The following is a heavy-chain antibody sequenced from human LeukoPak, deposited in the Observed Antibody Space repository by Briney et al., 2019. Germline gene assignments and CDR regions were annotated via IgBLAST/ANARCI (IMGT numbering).Heavy chain of an antibody. CDR3: AGGDYGAPIDY. V-gene: IGHV4-59*01. D-gene: IGHD4-17*01. CDR2: MYYSGST. Sequence: SESLSLTCTVSVGSISRYYWSWIRQPPGKGLEWIGYMYYSGSTNYNPSLKSRVTISVDTSKNQFSMKLSSVTAADTAVYYCAGGDYGAPIDYWGQGTLVIVAS. CDR1: VGSISRYY. J-gene: IGHJ4*02.